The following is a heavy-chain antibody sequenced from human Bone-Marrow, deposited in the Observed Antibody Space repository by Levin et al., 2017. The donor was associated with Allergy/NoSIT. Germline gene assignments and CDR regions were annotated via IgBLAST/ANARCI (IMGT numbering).Heavy chain of an antibody. Sequence: GGSLRLSCASSGFTFSGYWMAWVRQAPGKGLEWVANINRDGGDGYYVDSVKGRFTLSRYNARNSLDLQMNSLRVEDTAVYYCARNGAWSFEFWGQGTLVTVSS. V-gene: IGHV3-7*02. J-gene: IGHJ4*02. CDR1: GFTFSGYW. CDR3: ARNGAWSFEF. CDR2: INRDGGDG. D-gene: IGHD2-8*01.